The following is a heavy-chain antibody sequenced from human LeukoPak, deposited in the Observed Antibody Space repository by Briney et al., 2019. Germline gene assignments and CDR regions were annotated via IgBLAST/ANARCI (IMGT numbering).Heavy chain of an antibody. J-gene: IGHJ3*02. CDR3: ARLYGPDAFDI. D-gene: IGHD4-17*01. CDR2: IYSGGST. CDR1: GFTVSSNY. Sequence: QPGGSLILSCAASGFTVSSNYMSWVRQAPGKGLEWVSVIYSGGSTSYADSVKGRFTISRDSSKNTLFLQMNSLRAEDTAVYYCARLYGPDAFDIWGQGTMVTVSS. V-gene: IGHV3-66*01.